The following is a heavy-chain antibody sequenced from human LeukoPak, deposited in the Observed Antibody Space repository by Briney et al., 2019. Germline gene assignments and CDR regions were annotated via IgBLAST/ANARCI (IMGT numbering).Heavy chain of an antibody. D-gene: IGHD6-13*01. CDR2: ISRTGNSI. V-gene: IGHV3-11*04. Sequence: KAGRSLRLSCAASGFTFSNAWMSWVRLAPGKGLEWISYISRTGNSIYYADSVKGRFTISRDSAKNSLYLQMNSLRAEDTAVYYCARGPYSSNWYVDYWGQGTLVTVAS. CDR1: GFTFSNAW. J-gene: IGHJ4*02. CDR3: ARGPYSSNWYVDY.